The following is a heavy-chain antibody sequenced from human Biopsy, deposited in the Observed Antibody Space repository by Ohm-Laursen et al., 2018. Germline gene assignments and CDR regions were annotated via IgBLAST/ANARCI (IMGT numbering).Heavy chain of an antibody. Sequence: GTLSLACTVFGKTFSDYQWSWIRQPPGKGLEWIGQINQAGTTNYNPSLKSRVSISADASKYEFSLRLTSVTAADTAVYLCGNEVHGRDYWGLGTQVTVSS. J-gene: IGHJ4*02. D-gene: IGHD2-15*01. CDR2: INQAGTT. CDR3: GNEVHGRDY. CDR1: GKTFSDYQ. V-gene: IGHV4-34*08.